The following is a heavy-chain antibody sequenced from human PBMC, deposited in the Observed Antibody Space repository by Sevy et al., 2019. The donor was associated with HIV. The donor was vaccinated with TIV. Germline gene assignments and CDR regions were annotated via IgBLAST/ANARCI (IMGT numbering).Heavy chain of an antibody. D-gene: IGHD3-10*01. CDR2: INPDGSIT. V-gene: IGHV3-74*01. J-gene: IGHJ6*02. Sequence: GGSLRLSCTASGFISSPYWMHWVRQAPGKGLVWVSRINPDGSITSYADAVKGRFTISRDNAKNSLFLQLNSLRADDTAIYYCAKSYFGSGTSYGMDLWGRGTTVTVSS. CDR1: GFISSPYW. CDR3: AKSYFGSGTSYGMDL.